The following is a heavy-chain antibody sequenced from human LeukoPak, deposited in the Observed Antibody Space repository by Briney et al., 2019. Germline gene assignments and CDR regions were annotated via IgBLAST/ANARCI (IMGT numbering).Heavy chain of an antibody. V-gene: IGHV1-18*01. CDR1: GYTFINYG. Sequence: ASVTVSCKASGYTFINYGISWVRQAPGQGLEWMGWVSSFNGKTNYAQKVQGRVTMTADTSTTTAYMELRSLRSDDTAVYYCARAGLRGLFGTYDAFDIWGQGTMVTVSS. CDR2: VSSFNGKT. D-gene: IGHD3-3*01. J-gene: IGHJ3*02. CDR3: ARAGLRGLFGTYDAFDI.